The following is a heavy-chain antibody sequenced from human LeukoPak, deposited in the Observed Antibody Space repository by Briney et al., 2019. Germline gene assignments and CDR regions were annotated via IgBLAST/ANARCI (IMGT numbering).Heavy chain of an antibody. CDR3: ARAAYSSGPDY. CDR2: INHSGST. D-gene: IGHD6-25*01. V-gene: IGHV4-34*01. CDR1: GGSFSGYY. Sequence: KPSETLSLTCAVYGGSFSGYYWSWIRQPPGKGLEWIGEINHSGSTNYNPSLKSRVTISVDTSKNQFSLKLSSVTAADTAVYYCARAAYSSGPDYWGQGTLVTVSS. J-gene: IGHJ4*02.